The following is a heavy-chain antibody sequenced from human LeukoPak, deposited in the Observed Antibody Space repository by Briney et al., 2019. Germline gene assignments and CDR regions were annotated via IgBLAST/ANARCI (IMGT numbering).Heavy chain of an antibody. CDR2: INHSGST. CDR3: ARHLSDGRPMYYYDSSGYPPPSPGWYFDY. J-gene: IGHJ4*02. Sequence: PSETLSLTCAVYGGSFSGYYWSWIRQPPGKGLEWIGEINHSGSTNYNPSLKSRVTISVDTSKNQFSLKLSSVTAADTAVYYCARHLSDGRPMYYYDSSGYPPPSPGWYFDYWGQGTLVTVSS. CDR1: GGSFSGYY. V-gene: IGHV4-34*01. D-gene: IGHD3-22*01.